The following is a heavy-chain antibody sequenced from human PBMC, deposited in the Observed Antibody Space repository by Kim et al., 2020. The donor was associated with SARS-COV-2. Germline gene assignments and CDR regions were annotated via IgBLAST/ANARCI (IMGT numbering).Heavy chain of an antibody. CDR3: ARDEGAIEYFQH. J-gene: IGHJ1*01. D-gene: IGHD1-26*01. V-gene: IGHV4-59*01. Sequence: NTNPSLKSRVTIPVDTSKNQFSLKLSSVTAADTDVYYCARDEGAIEYFQHWGQGTLVTVSS.